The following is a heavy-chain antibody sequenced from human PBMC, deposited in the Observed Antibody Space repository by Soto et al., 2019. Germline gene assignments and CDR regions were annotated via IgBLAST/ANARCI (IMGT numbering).Heavy chain of an antibody. CDR1: GGSFSGYY. CDR3: ARGRDIVVVPARKFDP. Sequence: SETLSLTCAVYGGSFSGYYWSWIRQPPGKGLEWIGEINHSGSTNYNPSPKSRVTISVDTSKNQFSLKLSSVTAADTAVYYCARGRDIVVVPARKFDPWGKGTLVTVDS. D-gene: IGHD2-2*01. CDR2: INHSGST. J-gene: IGHJ5*02. V-gene: IGHV4-34*01.